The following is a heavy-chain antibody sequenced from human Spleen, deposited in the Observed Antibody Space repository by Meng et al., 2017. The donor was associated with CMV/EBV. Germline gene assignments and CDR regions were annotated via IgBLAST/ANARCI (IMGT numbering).Heavy chain of an antibody. D-gene: IGHD6-6*01. CDR1: GFTFSDYE. V-gene: IGHV3-48*03. Sequence: GESLKISCAASGFTFSDYEMNWVRQAPGKGLEWVSYISSSGTTTYYADSVKGRFTISRDNAKNSLYLQMNSLRAEDTAVYYCARDTSKPYSSSSGGYFDYWGQGTLVTVSS. J-gene: IGHJ4*02. CDR3: ARDTSKPYSSSSGGYFDY. CDR2: ISSSGTTT.